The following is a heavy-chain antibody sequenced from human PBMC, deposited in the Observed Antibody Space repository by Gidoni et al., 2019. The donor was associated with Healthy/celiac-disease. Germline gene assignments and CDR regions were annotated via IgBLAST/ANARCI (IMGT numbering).Heavy chain of an antibody. D-gene: IGHD3-22*01. CDR1: GFPFSGSA. J-gene: IGHJ4*02. CDR2: IRSKANSYAT. CDR3: TRQYYDSSGYNPAGDY. Sequence: EVQLVESGGGLVQPGGSLKLSCAASGFPFSGSAMHWVRQASGKGLEWVGRIRSKANSYATADAASVKGRFTISRDDSKNTAYLQMNSLKTEDTAVYYCTRQYYDSSGYNPAGDYWGQGTLVTVSS. V-gene: IGHV3-73*01.